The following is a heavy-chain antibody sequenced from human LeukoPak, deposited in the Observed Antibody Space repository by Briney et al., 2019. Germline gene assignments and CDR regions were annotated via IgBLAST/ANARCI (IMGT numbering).Heavy chain of an antibody. CDR1: GFTVSSNY. D-gene: IGHD6-19*01. V-gene: IGHV3-53*01. CDR3: AGDTHSSSWYDH. J-gene: IGHJ5*02. CDR2: IYSDGNT. Sequence: GGSLRLSCAASGFTVSSNYMSWVRQAPGKGLEWVSSIYSDGNTYYADSVKGRFTLSRDSSRNTLYLQMNDLRVEDTAVYYCAGDTHSSSWYDHWGQGTLVTVSS.